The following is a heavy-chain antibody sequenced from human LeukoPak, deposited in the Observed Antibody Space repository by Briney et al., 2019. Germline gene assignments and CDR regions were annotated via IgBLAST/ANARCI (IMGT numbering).Heavy chain of an antibody. V-gene: IGHV3-30*04. D-gene: IGHD1-14*01. CDR1: GFTFSSYA. Sequence: PGGSLRLSCAASGFTFSSYAMHWVRQAPGKGLEWVAVISYDGSNKYYADSGKGRFTISRDNSKNTLYLQMNSLRAEDTAVYYCAKLHNLNSDYWGQGTLVTVSS. CDR3: AKLHNLNSDY. J-gene: IGHJ4*02. CDR2: ISYDGSNK.